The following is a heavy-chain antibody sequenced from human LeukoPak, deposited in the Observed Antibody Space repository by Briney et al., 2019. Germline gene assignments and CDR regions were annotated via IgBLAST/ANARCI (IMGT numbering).Heavy chain of an antibody. D-gene: IGHD6-19*01. CDR3: ASSSSGWDPFDY. V-gene: IGHV1-2*02. J-gene: IGHJ4*02. Sequence: ASVKVSCKASGYTFTGYYMHWVRQAPGQGLEWMGWINPNSGGTNYAQKFQGRVTMIRDTSISTAYMELSRLRSDDTAVYYCASSSSGWDPFDYWGQGTLVTVSS. CDR2: INPNSGGT. CDR1: GYTFTGYY.